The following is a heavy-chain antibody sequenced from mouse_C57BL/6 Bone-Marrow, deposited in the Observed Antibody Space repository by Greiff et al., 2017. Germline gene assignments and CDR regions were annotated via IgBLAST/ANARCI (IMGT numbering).Heavy chain of an antibody. Sequence: QVQLQQPGAELVKPGASVKLSCKASGYTFTSYWMQWVKQRPGQGLEWIGEIDPSDSYTNYNQKFKGKATLTVDTSSSTAYMQLSSLTSEDSAVYYCARSYYDYDGDFDYWGQGTTLTVSS. J-gene: IGHJ2*01. CDR1: GYTFTSYW. V-gene: IGHV1-50*01. CDR2: IDPSDSYT. CDR3: ARSYYDYDGDFDY. D-gene: IGHD2-4*01.